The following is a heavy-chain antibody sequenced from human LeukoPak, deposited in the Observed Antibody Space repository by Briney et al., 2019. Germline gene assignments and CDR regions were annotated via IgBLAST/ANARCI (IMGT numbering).Heavy chain of an antibody. CDR1: GGSISSGGYS. J-gene: IGHJ2*01. Sequence: SQTLSLTCAVSGGSISSGGYSWSWIRQPPGKGLEWIGYIYHSGSTYYNPSLKSRVTISIDRSKNQFSLKLSSVTAADTAVYYCARHVVTMVRHWYFDLWGRGTLVTVSS. V-gene: IGHV4-30-2*01. D-gene: IGHD3-10*01. CDR3: ARHVVTMVRHWYFDL. CDR2: IYHSGST.